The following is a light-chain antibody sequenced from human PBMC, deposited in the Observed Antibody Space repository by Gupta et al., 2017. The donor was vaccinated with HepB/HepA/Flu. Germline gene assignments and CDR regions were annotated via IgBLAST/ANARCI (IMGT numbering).Light chain of an antibody. CDR2: GNT. V-gene: IGLV1-40*01. CDR3: PSYDSSLTGSV. Sequence: SVLTQPPSVSGAPGQSVTISCTGSSSNIGAGYDVHWYQHLPGTAPKLLIYGNTNRPSGVPDRFSGSKSGTSASLAITGLQAEDEADYYCPSYDSSLTGSVFGGGTKLTVL. CDR1: SSNIGAGYD. J-gene: IGLJ2*01.